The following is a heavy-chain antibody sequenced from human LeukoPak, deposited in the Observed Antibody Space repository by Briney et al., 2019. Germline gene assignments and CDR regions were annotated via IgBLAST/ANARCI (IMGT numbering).Heavy chain of an antibody. CDR1: GGSFSGYY. CDR3: ARGPLYYYDSSGYYFDDY. CDR2: INHSGST. V-gene: IGHV4-34*01. Sequence: PSKTLSLTCAVYGGSFSGYYWSWIRQPPGKGLEWIGEINHSGSTNYNPSLKSRVTISVDTSKNQFSLKLSSVTAADTAVYYCARGPLYYYDSSGYYFDDYWGQGTLVTVSS. J-gene: IGHJ4*02. D-gene: IGHD3-22*01.